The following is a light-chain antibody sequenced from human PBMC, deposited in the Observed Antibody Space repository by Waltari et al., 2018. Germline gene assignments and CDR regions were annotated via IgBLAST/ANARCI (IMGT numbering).Light chain of an antibody. V-gene: IGLV1-44*01. J-gene: IGLJ1*01. CDR2: NNS. Sequence: QSVLTQPPSASGTPGQRVTIPCSGSSANIGSNPVNWYQQLPGTAPKLLINNNSRRPAGVHDRFSCSKSGTSASQAISGLLSDDEAEYYCAAWDDSLSGYVFGTGTNVSVL. CDR1: SANIGSNP. CDR3: AAWDDSLSGYV.